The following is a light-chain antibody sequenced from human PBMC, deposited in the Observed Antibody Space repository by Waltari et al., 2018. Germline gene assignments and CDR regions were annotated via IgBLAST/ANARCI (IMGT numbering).Light chain of an antibody. CDR2: CAS. J-gene: IGKJ2*01. CDR3: QQYFSGHT. CDR1: HSVLETSANKNY. V-gene: IGKV4-1*01. Sequence: DIVMTQSPDSLAVSLGERATINCKSSHSVLETSANKNYLAWYQQRPGQSPKMLFYCASVREAGVPERLSASGSGTDFTLTINSLQAEDVAVYFCQQYFSGHTFGQGTKLEIK.